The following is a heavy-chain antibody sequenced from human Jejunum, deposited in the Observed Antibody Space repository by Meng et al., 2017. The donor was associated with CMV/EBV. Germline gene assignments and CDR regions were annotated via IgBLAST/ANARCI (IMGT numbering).Heavy chain of an antibody. CDR2: IYDVGST. V-gene: IGHV3-53*01. CDR3: AKYGRNRNWNYGEMDY. Sequence: FTGYNNYMSGVRQAPGKGLEWVSVIYDVGSTYYADSVKGRFTISRDNSENTLYLQMDGLTADDTAVYYCAKYGRNRNWNYGEMDYWGQGTLVTVSS. CDR1: FTGYNNY. J-gene: IGHJ4*02. D-gene: IGHD1-7*01.